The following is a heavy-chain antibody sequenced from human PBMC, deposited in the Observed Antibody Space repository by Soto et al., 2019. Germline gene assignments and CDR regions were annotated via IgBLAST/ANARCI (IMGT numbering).Heavy chain of an antibody. J-gene: IGHJ4*02. D-gene: IGHD3-22*01. Sequence: GSGPTLVNPTETLTLTCTFSGFSLTTSGVGVGWIRQPPGKALEWLALVFWDNDKRYSPSLKSRLTITKDASRKQVVLTMTNMDPVDTATYSCARLYYYTTGGYLRPFDYWGQGTLVTVSS. CDR2: VFWDNDK. CDR1: GFSLTTSGVG. V-gene: IGHV2-5*02. CDR3: ARLYYYTTGGYLRPFDY.